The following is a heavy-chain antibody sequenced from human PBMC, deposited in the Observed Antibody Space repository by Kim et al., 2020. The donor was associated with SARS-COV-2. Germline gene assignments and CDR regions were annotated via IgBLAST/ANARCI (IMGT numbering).Heavy chain of an antibody. D-gene: IGHD6-13*01. Sequence: YTDSGKSRITITSDNSKNTLYLQMKVLRDEDTAVYYCAKSRSNWYGDFDYWGQGTLVTVSS. J-gene: IGHJ4*02. CDR3: AKSRSNWYGDFDY. V-gene: IGHV3-23*01.